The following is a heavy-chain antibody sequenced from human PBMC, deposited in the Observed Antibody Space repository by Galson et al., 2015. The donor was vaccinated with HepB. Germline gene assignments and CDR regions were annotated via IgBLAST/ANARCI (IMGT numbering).Heavy chain of an antibody. CDR3: TRDHYYDSSGYYRYYYYYMDV. CDR1: GFTFGDYA. J-gene: IGHJ6*03. V-gene: IGHV3-49*03. Sequence: SLRLSCAASGFTFGDYAMSWFRQAPGKGLEWVGFIRSKAYGGTTEYAASVKGRFTISRDDSKSIAYLQMNSLKTEDTAVYYCTRDHYYDSSGYYRYYYYYMDVWGKGTTVTVSS. D-gene: IGHD3-22*01. CDR2: IRSKAYGGTT.